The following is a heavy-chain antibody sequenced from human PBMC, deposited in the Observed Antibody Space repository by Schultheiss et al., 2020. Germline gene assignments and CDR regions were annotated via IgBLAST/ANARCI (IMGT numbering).Heavy chain of an antibody. D-gene: IGHD5-24*01. CDR2: ISGSGGST. CDR1: GFTFSDYY. V-gene: IGHV3-23*01. J-gene: IGHJ4*02. Sequence: GESLKISCAASGFTFSDYYMSWIRQAPGKGLEWVSAISGSGGSTYYADSVKGRFTISRDNSKNTLYLQMNSLRAEDTAVYYCARDVEDWGQGTLVTVSS. CDR3: ARDVED.